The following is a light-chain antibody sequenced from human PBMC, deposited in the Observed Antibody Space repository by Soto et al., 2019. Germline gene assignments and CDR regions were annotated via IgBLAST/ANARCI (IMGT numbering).Light chain of an antibody. CDR3: QQYHSYPWT. Sequence: DIQMTQSPSTLSASVGDRVTITCRASQSISNWLAWYQQKPGKAPKILIYKTSSLESGVPSRFSGSGSGTEFTLTISSLQPDDSASYYCQQYHSYPWTFGQGTKVDIK. CDR2: KTS. V-gene: IGKV1-5*03. CDR1: QSISNW. J-gene: IGKJ1*01.